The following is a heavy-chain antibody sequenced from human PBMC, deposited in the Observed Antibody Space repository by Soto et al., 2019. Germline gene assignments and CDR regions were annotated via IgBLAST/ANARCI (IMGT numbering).Heavy chain of an antibody. CDR1: VFTFSSYS. J-gene: IGHJ4*02. D-gene: IGHD3-16*02. V-gene: IGHV3-21*01. CDR2: ISSSSSYI. Sequence: PVGSLRLSCASSVFTFSSYSMNCVRQSPGKWLEWVSSISSSSSYIYYADSVEGRFTISRDNAKNSLYLQMNSLRAEDTAVYYCARDFYVWGPYRDIDYLGQGTLVIVSS. CDR3: ARDFYVWGPYRDIDY.